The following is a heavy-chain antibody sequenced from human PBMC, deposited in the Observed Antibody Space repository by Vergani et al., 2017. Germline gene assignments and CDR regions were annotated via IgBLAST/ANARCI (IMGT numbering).Heavy chain of an antibody. V-gene: IGHV4-39*01. CDR3: ARHKEQLVPGNYYYYYYMDV. J-gene: IGHJ6*03. CDR1: GGSIRSTFYY. D-gene: IGHD6-13*01. CDR2: IYYSGRT. Sequence: QLQLQESDPGLVKPSETLSLTCTVSGGSIRSTFYYWGWIRQPPGKGLEWIGTIYYSGRTYYNPSLKSRVTISVDTSKNQFYLKLNSVTAADTAVYYCARHKEQLVPGNYYYYYYMDVWGKGTTVTVSS.